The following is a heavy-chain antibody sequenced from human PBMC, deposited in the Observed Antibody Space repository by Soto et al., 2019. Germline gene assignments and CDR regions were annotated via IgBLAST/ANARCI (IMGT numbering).Heavy chain of an antibody. J-gene: IGHJ6*03. D-gene: IGHD2-15*01. CDR1: GFSLSNARMG. CDR3: ARIPGRYCSGGSCYRYYYYYMDV. CDR2: IFSNDET. Sequence: QVTLKESGPVLVNPTETLTLTCTVSGFSLSNARMGVSWIRQPPGKALEWLAHIFSNDETSYSTSLKSRLTTSKDTSKSQVVLTMTNMDPVDTATYYCARIPGRYCSGGSCYRYYYYYMDVWGKGTTVTVSS. V-gene: IGHV2-26*01.